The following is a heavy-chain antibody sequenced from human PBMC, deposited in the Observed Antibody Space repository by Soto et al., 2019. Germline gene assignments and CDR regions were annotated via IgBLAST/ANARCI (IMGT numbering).Heavy chain of an antibody. CDR3: AMSYYDFWGGPQNYYYYYGMDV. Sequence: QVQLVQSGAEVKKPGSSVKVSCKASGGTFSSYAISWVRQAPGQGLEWMGGLIPIFGTANYAQKFQGRVTITADESTSTAYMALSSLRSEDTAVYYCAMSYYDFWGGPQNYYYYYGMDVWGQGTTVTVSS. CDR1: GGTFSSYA. V-gene: IGHV1-69*01. D-gene: IGHD3-3*01. J-gene: IGHJ6*02. CDR2: LIPIFGTA.